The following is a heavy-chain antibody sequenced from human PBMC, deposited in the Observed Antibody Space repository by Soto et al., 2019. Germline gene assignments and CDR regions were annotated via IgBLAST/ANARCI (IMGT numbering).Heavy chain of an antibody. J-gene: IGHJ6*02. Sequence: GESLKISCKGSGYSFTSYWIGWVRQMPGKGLEWMGIIYPGDSDTRYSPSFQGQVTISADKSISTAYLQWSSLKASDTAMYYCARLSCSSTSCFSYYYYGMDVWGQGTTVTVSS. D-gene: IGHD2-2*01. V-gene: IGHV5-51*01. CDR3: ARLSCSSTSCFSYYYYGMDV. CDR2: IYPGDSDT. CDR1: GYSFTSYW.